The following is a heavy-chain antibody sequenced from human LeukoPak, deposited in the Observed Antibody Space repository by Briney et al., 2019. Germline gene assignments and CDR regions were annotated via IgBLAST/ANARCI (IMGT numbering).Heavy chain of an antibody. J-gene: IGHJ4*02. CDR2: ISWDGGST. CDR3: AKGPFGVGYYFDY. V-gene: IGHV3-43*01. Sequence: GGSLRLSCAASGFTFDDYTMHWVRQAPGRGLEWVSLISWDGGSTYYADSVKGRFTISRDNSKNSLYLQMNSLRTEDTALYYCAKGPFGVGYYFDYWGQGTLVTVSS. D-gene: IGHD3-3*01. CDR1: GFTFDDYT.